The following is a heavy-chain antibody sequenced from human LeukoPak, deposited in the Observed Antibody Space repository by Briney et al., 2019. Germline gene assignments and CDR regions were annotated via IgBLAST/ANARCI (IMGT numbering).Heavy chain of an antibody. CDR3: VRAPMVRGLIATTYYFDY. CDR1: GGTFNNYA. J-gene: IGHJ4*02. Sequence: ASVKVSCKASGGTFNNYAFSWVRQAPGQGLEWMGGIIPVFGTANYAQKFQGRVTITRDTSISTAYMELSSLRSEDTAVYYCVRAPMVRGLIATTYYFDYWGQGTLVTVSS. CDR2: IIPVFGTA. V-gene: IGHV1-69*05. D-gene: IGHD3-10*01.